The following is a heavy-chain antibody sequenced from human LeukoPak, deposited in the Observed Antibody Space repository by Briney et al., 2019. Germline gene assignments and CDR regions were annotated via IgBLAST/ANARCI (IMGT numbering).Heavy chain of an antibody. CDR1: GYTLTGYY. Sequence: ASVKVSCKASGYTLTGYYMHWVRQAPGQGLEWMGWINPNSGGTNYAQEFQGWVTMTRDTSISTAYMELSRLRSDDTAVYYCARVDSKGYSSGWYKVWGQGTLVTVSS. V-gene: IGHV1-2*04. D-gene: IGHD6-19*01. CDR3: ARVDSKGYSSGWYKV. CDR2: INPNSGGT. J-gene: IGHJ4*02.